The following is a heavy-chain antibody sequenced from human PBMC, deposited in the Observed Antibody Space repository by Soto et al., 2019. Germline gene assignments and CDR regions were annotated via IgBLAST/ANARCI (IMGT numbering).Heavy chain of an antibody. Sequence: ASVKVSCKASGGTFSSHAMNWVRQAPGQRLEWMGASIPMFGTAKYAQKFQGRVTITADEFAGTSSMELRSLKSDDTAIYYCARSYCNGGTCFHDFFDPWGQGTLVTVSS. CDR3: ARSYCNGGTCFHDFFDP. CDR1: GGTFSSHA. D-gene: IGHD2-15*01. J-gene: IGHJ5*02. V-gene: IGHV1-69*13. CDR2: SIPMFGTA.